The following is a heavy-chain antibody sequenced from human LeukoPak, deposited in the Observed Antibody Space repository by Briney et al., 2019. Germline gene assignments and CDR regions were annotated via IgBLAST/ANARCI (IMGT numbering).Heavy chain of an antibody. D-gene: IGHD3-22*01. J-gene: IGHJ4*02. CDR1: GFTFSSYA. Sequence: PGGSLRLSCAASGFTFSSYAMSWVRQAPGKGMEWVSAISGSGGTTYYADSVKGRFTISRDNSKNKLYLQMNSLRAEDTAVYYCAKDYYYDSSGYYVVYWGQGTLVTVSA. CDR2: ISGSGGTT. CDR3: AKDYYYDSSGYYVVY. V-gene: IGHV3-23*01.